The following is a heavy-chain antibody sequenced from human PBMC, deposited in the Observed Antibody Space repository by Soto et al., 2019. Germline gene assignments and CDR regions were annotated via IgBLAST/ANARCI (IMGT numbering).Heavy chain of an antibody. V-gene: IGHV3-48*01. Sequence: GGSLRLSCAASGFTFSSYSMNWVRQAPGKGLEWLSYISSSSGTIYYADSVKGRFTISRDNAKNSLFLQMNSLRAEDTAIYYCARELVGSDAFDYWGQGTLVTVSS. CDR2: ISSSSGTI. CDR3: ARELVGSDAFDY. J-gene: IGHJ4*02. D-gene: IGHD5-12*01. CDR1: GFTFSSYS.